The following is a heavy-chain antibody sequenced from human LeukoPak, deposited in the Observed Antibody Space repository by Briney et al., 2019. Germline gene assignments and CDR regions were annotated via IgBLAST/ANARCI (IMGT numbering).Heavy chain of an antibody. J-gene: IGHJ5*02. CDR3: ARHRKQQLVLDWFDP. Sequence: PSETLSLTCSVSGGSISSSSNYWGWIRQPPGKGLEWIGSIYYSGSTYYNPSLKSRVTISVDTSKNQFSLKLSSVTAADTAVYYCARHRKQQLVLDWFDPWGQGTLVTVSS. V-gene: IGHV4-39*07. CDR2: IYYSGST. D-gene: IGHD6-13*01. CDR1: GGSISSSSNY.